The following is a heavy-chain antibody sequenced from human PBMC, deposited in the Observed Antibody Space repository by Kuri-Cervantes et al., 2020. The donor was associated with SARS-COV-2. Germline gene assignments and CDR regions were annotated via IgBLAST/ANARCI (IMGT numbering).Heavy chain of an antibody. D-gene: IGHD6-6*01. CDR2: ISHDGSSQ. V-gene: IGHV3-30-3*01. J-gene: IGHJ4*02. Sequence: GGSLRLSCAASGFTFSSNSMHWVRQAPGKGLEWVAVISHDGSSQYYADSVKGRFTISRDNPKSTLFLQMNSLRTDDTAVYYCARGGRFLQLAFDYWGQGTLVTVSS. CDR3: ARGGRFLQLAFDY. CDR1: GFTFSSNS.